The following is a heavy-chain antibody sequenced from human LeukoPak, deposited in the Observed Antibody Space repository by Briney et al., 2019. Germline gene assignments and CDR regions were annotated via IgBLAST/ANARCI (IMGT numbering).Heavy chain of an antibody. CDR3: AKEQWRAAKLTWFDP. CDR1: GFTFSNYD. Sequence: PGGSLRLSCAASGFTFSNYDMGWVRQAPGKGLEWVSDISAGGNNTLYADSVKGRFTISRDNSKNTLYLQMNSLRAEETAVYYCAKEQWRAAKLTWFDPWGQGTLVTVSS. V-gene: IGHV3-23*01. J-gene: IGHJ5*02. D-gene: IGHD6-19*01. CDR2: ISAGGNNT.